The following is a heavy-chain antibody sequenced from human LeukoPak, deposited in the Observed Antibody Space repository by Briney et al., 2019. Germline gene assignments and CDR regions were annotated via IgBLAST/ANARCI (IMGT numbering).Heavy chain of an antibody. V-gene: IGHV3-23*01. CDR3: AKQYYFASGSYRYFDY. Sequence: PGGSLRLSCAASGFTFTSFAMSWVRQAPGRGLEWVSSIIGSGGSTFYADPVKGRFTISRDNSKNTLYLQMNSLRAEDTAVYYCAKQYYFASGSYRYFDYWGQGTLVTVSS. CDR2: IIGSGGST. D-gene: IGHD3-10*01. J-gene: IGHJ4*02. CDR1: GFTFTSFA.